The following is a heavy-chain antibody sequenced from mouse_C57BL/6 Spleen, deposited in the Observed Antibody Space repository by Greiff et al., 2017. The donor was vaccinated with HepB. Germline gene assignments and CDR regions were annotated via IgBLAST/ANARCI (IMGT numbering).Heavy chain of an antibody. CDR3: AKHDDDYGSSPYAMDY. CDR1: GFSLTSYG. V-gene: IGHV2-9*01. Sequence: VNVVESGPGLVAPSQSLSITCTVSGFSLTSYGVDWVRQPPGKGLEWLGVIWGGGSTNYNSALMSRLSISKDNSKSQVFLKMNSLQTDDTAMYYCAKHDDDYGSSPYAMDYWGQGTSVTVSS. D-gene: IGHD1-1*01. CDR2: IWGGGST. J-gene: IGHJ4*01.